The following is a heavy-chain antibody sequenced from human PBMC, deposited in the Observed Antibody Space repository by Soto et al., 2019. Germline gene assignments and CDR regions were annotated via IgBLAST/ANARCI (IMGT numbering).Heavy chain of an antibody. CDR1: GLIFSSYG. CDR3: AKDRTVTGWVQYDMDV. J-gene: IGHJ6*02. Sequence: QVQLVESGGGVVQPGRSLRLSCAASGLIFSSYGIHWVRQAPGKGLEWVAAISYDGSNKYYTDSVKGRFTXXXXXXXXXXXXXXXXXXXXDTAVYYCAKDRTVTGWVQYDMDVWGPGTTVTVSS. V-gene: IGHV3-30*03. CDR2: ISYDGSNK. D-gene: IGHD4-17*01.